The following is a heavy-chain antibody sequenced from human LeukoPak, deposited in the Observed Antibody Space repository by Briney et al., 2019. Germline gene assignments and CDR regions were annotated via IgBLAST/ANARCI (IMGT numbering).Heavy chain of an antibody. Sequence: SETLSLTCTVSGGSISSYYWSWIRQPAGKGLEWIGRIYTSGSTNYNPSLKSRVTISVDTSKNQFSLKLSSVTAADTAVYYCARGSYGDYGFESSALDWGQGTLVTVSS. CDR1: GGSISSYY. CDR3: ARGSYGDYGFESSALD. J-gene: IGHJ4*02. D-gene: IGHD4-17*01. CDR2: IYTSGST. V-gene: IGHV4-4*07.